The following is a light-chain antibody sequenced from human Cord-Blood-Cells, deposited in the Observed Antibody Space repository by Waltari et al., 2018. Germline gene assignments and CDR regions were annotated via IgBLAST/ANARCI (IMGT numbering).Light chain of an antibody. V-gene: IGKV3-20*01. CDR1: LSVSSSY. Sequence: ELVLTQSPGTLSLSPGERATLSCRASLSVSSSYLAWYQQKPGQAPRLLIYGASSRATGIPDRFSGSGSGTDFTLTISRLEPEDFAVYYCQQYGSSPTFGQGTKVEIK. CDR2: GAS. J-gene: IGKJ1*01. CDR3: QQYGSSPT.